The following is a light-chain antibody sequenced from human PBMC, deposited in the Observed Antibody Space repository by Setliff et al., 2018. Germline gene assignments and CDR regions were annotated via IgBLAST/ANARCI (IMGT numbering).Light chain of an antibody. Sequence: QSVLAQPASVSGSPGQSITISCIGTSSDIGDSYNYVSWYQHYPGKAPKLMIFDVTNRPSGVSNRFSGSKSGNTASLTISGLQAEDEVLYYCSSYRSSSTLVVFGGGTKVTVL. CDR3: SSYRSSSTLVV. CDR1: SSDIGDSYNY. V-gene: IGLV2-14*03. CDR2: DVT. J-gene: IGLJ2*01.